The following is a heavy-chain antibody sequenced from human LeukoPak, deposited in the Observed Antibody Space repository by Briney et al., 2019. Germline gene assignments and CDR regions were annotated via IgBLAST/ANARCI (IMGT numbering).Heavy chain of an antibody. D-gene: IGHD5-12*01. Sequence: PSETLSLTCTVSGGSISSSSYYWGWIRQPPGKGLEWIGTMYHGGSTYYNPSLKSRVTISVDTSKNQFSLKLSSVTAADTAVYYCARSFAGYSDQGTFDYWGQGTLVTVSS. J-gene: IGHJ4*02. CDR3: ARSFAGYSDQGTFDY. V-gene: IGHV4-39*07. CDR2: MYHGGST. CDR1: GGSISSSSYY.